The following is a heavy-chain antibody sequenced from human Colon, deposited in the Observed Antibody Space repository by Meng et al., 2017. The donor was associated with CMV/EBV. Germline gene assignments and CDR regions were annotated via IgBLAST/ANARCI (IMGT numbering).Heavy chain of an antibody. CDR1: GFTFSSYA. CDR2: ISYDGSNK. Sequence: CAASGFTFSSYAMHWVRQAPGKGLEWVAVISYDGSNKYYADSVKGRFTISRDNSKNTLYLQMNSLRAEDTAVYYCAKQVSRWHWYFDLWGRGTLVTVSS. CDR3: AKQVSRWHWYFDL. D-gene: IGHD1/OR15-1a*01. J-gene: IGHJ2*01. V-gene: IGHV3-30*04.